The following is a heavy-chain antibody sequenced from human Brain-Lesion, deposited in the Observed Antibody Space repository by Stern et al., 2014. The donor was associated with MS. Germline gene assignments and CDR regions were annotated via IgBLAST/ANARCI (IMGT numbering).Heavy chain of an antibody. V-gene: IGHV1-24*01. Sequence: QMQLVQSGAEVKKPGASVEVSCKVSGYTLTELSMHWVRQAPRKGLEWMGGFDPEDGETIYAQKFQGRVTMTEDTSTDTAYMELSSLRSEDTAVYYCATLSPGAGGNYYRHFDYWGQGTLVTVSS. CDR2: FDPEDGET. D-gene: IGHD1-26*01. CDR3: ATLSPGAGGNYYRHFDY. CDR1: GYTLTELS. J-gene: IGHJ4*02.